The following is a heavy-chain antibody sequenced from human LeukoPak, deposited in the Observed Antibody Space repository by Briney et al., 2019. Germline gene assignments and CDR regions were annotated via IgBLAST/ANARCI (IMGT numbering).Heavy chain of an antibody. CDR1: GYTFNTHS. D-gene: IGHD6-6*01. J-gene: IGHJ4*02. CDR3: AREVVRFDY. Sequence: ASVKVSCKASGYTFNTHSITWVRQAPGQGLEWLGWINADTGKPTYAQDSTGRFVFSLDTSVSTAYLQISSLKAEDTAVYYCAREVVRFDYWGQGTLVTVSS. V-gene: IGHV7-4-1*02. CDR2: INADTGKP.